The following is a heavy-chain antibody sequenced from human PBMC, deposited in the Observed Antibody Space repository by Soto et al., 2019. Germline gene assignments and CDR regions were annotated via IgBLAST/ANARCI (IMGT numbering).Heavy chain of an antibody. CDR2: ISWNSGSI. J-gene: IGHJ2*01. CDR1: GFTFDDYA. D-gene: IGHD3-16*01. Sequence: EVQLVESGGGLVQPGRSLRLSCAASGFTFDDYAMHWVRQAPGKGLEWVSGISWNSGSIGYADAVKGRFTISRDNAKNSLYLQMNCLRAEGTALYYCAKDIKGEGGWYFDLWGRGTLVNVSS. V-gene: IGHV3-9*01. CDR3: AKDIKGEGGWYFDL.